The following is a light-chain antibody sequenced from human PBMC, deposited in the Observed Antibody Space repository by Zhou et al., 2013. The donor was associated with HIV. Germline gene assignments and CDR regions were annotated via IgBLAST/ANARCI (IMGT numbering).Light chain of an antibody. CDR2: KAS. J-gene: IGKJ1*01. CDR3: QHANSYPRT. CDR1: QSISSW. V-gene: IGKV1-5*03. Sequence: DIQMTQSPSTLSASVGDRVTITCRASQSISSWLAWYQQKPGKAPNLLIYKASSLESGVPSRFSGSGSGTEFTLTISSLQPDDFATYYCQHANSYPRTFGQGTKVDIK.